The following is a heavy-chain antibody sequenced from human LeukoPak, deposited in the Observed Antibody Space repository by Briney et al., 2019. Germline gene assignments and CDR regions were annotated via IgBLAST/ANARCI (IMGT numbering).Heavy chain of an antibody. CDR2: INPSDGST. CDR1: GYTFTSYY. D-gene: IGHD2-15*01. V-gene: IGHV1-46*01. J-gene: IGHJ3*02. Sequence: ASVKVSCKASGYTFTSYYMHWVRQAPGQGLEWMGIINPSDGSTTYAQKFQGRVTMTRDTSTSTVSMELSSLRSEDTAIYYCAKGYYSQDAFDIWGQGTMVTVSS. CDR3: AKGYYSQDAFDI.